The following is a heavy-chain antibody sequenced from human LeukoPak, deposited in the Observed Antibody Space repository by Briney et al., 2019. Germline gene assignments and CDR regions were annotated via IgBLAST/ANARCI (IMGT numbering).Heavy chain of an antibody. CDR1: GFTLSSYW. Sequence: KSGGSLRLSCATSGFTLSSYWMHWVRQVPGKGLEWLSRINNDGVSTSYADSVKGRFTNSRDNAKNTLYLRMNSLRAEDTAVYYCGRGFSIVPAGIPDYWGLGTLVTVSS. J-gene: IGHJ4*02. CDR3: GRGFSIVPAGIPDY. CDR2: INNDGVST. V-gene: IGHV3-74*01. D-gene: IGHD2-2*02.